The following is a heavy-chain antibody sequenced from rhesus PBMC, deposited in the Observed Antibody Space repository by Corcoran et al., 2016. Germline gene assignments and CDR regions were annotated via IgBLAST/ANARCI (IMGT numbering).Heavy chain of an antibody. D-gene: IGHD5-24*01. CDR2: IDSSGST. J-gene: IGHJ3*01. V-gene: IGHV4S11*01. CDR1: GGSISSSY. CDR3: ARHRYSGYDF. Sequence: QVQLQESGPGLVKPSETLSLTCAVSGGSISSSYWSWIRQAPGKGLEWIGRIDSSGSTYYNHPLKSRVTLSVDTSKNQFSLKLSSVTAADTAVYYCARHRYSGYDFWGQGLRVTVSS.